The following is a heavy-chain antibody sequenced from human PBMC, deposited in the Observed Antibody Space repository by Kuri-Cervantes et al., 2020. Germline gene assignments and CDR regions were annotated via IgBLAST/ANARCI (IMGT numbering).Heavy chain of an antibody. V-gene: IGHV3-33*03. CDR3: ANSYCPQNYYGSGSYYYGMDV. Sequence: GESLKISCAASGFTFSNYGMHWVRQAPGKGLEWVAVIWYDGSNKYYADSVKGRFTISRDNSRDTLFLQMNSLRAEDTAVYYCANSYCPQNYYGSGSYYYGMDVWGQGTTVTVSS. CDR1: GFTFSNYG. CDR2: IWYDGSNK. J-gene: IGHJ6*02. D-gene: IGHD3-10*01.